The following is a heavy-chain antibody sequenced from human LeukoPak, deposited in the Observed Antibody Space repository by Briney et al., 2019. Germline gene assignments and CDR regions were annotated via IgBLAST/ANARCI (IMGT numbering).Heavy chain of an antibody. V-gene: IGHV3-23*01. D-gene: IGHD3-10*01. J-gene: IGHJ5*02. CDR3: AKRYSDGGFDP. Sequence: GGSLRLSCVASGLTFSNSAMTWVRQGPGKGLEWVSSISGETNNTFYSDSVKGRFTVSRDNSKNTVFLQMNDLTIEDTAIYYCAKRYSDGGFDPWGQGTLVTVSS. CDR1: GLTFSNSA. CDR2: ISGETNNT.